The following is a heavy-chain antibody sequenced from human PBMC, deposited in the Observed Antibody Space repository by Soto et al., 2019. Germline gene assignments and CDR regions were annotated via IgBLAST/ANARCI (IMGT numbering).Heavy chain of an antibody. CDR3: AREGYFSGGSCYFGDPDF. J-gene: IGHJ3*01. CDR1: GYTFTSYG. V-gene: IGHV1-18*01. CDR2: ISAYNGNT. Sequence: GASVKVSCKASGYTFTSYGISWVRQAPGQGLEWMGWISAYNGNTNYAQKLQGRVTMTTDTSTSTAYMELRSLRSDDTAVYYCAREGYFSGGSCYFGDPDFWGQGTMVTVSS. D-gene: IGHD2-15*01.